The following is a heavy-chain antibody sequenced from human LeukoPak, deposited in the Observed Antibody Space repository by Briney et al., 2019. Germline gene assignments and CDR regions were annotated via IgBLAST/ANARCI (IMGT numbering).Heavy chain of an antibody. J-gene: IGHJ6*02. D-gene: IGHD2-15*01. CDR2: IRYDGSNE. CDR3: AKGRSGAYYYYGLDV. V-gene: IGHV3-30*02. CDR1: GFTFSSYG. Sequence: GGSLRLSCAASGFTFSSYGMHWVRQAPGKGLEWVSFIRYDGSNEYFADSVKGRFTISRDNSKNTLYLQMNSLRAEDTAVYYCAKGRSGAYYYYGLDVWGQGTTVTVS.